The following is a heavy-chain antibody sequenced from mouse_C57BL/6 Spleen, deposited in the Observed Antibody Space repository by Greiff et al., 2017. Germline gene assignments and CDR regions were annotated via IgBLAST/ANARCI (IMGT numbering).Heavy chain of an antibody. V-gene: IGHV1-82*01. Sequence: VQLQQSGPELVKPGASVKISCKASGYAFSSSWMNWVKQRPGKGLEWIGRLYPGDGDTNYNGKFKGKATLTADKSSSTAYMQLSSLTSEDSAVYFCARSFRDYAMDYWGQGTSVTVSS. J-gene: IGHJ4*01. CDR1: GYAFSSSW. CDR3: ARSFRDYAMDY. CDR2: LYPGDGDT.